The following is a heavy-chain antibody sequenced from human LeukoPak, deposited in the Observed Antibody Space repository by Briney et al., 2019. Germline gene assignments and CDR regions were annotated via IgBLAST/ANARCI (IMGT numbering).Heavy chain of an antibody. CDR1: GGSISSYY. CDR2: IYTSGST. CDR3: AGEGELYCTNGVCAYYYYGMDV. J-gene: IGHJ6*02. V-gene: IGHV4-4*07. D-gene: IGHD2-8*01. Sequence: PSETLSLTCTVSGGSISSYYWSWIRQPAGKGLEWIGRIYTSGSTNYNPSLKSRVTMSVDTSKNQFSLKLSSVTAADTAVYYCAGEGELYCTNGVCAYYYYGMDVWGQGTTVTVSS.